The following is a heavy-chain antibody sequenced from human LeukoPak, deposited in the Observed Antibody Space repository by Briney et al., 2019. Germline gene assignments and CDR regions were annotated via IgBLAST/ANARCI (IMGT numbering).Heavy chain of an antibody. D-gene: IGHD2-2*01. CDR2: IFSSGST. Sequence: SGTLSLTCTVSGGSISSYHWSWIRQPAGKGLEWIGRIFSSGSTNYNPSLKSRVTMSVDASKNQFSLKLTSVTAADTAVYYCARDCSSTDCFSYWGQGTLVTVSS. CDR3: ARDCSSTDCFSY. V-gene: IGHV4-4*07. J-gene: IGHJ4*02. CDR1: GGSISSYH.